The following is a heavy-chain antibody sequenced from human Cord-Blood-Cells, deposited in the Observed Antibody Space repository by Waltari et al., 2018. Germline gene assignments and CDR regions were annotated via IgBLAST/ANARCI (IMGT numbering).Heavy chain of an antibody. Sequence: QLPLQESGPGLVKPSETLSLTCTVSGGSISSSSYYWGWISQPPGKGLEWIGSIYYSGSTYYNPSLKSRVTISVDTSKNQFSLKLSSVTAADTAVYYCARLDVRFSYYFDYWGQGTLVTVSS. CDR2: IYYSGST. D-gene: IGHD3-10*02. V-gene: IGHV4-39*01. CDR1: GGSISSSSYY. J-gene: IGHJ4*02. CDR3: ARLDVRFSYYFDY.